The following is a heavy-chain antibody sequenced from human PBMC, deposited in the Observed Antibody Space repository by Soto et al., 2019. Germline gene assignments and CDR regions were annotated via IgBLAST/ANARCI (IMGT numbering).Heavy chain of an antibody. V-gene: IGHV1-18*01. J-gene: IGHJ5*02. CDR1: DYTFTTYG. CDR3: ARYSNTSTGYGNWFDP. Sequence: QVQLVQSGAEVKKPGASVKVSCPASDYTFTTYGITGVRQAPGQGLEGMGWISGYNGNTNYAQKVQGRVTMTTDTSTSTASMELRSLRSDDTAVYYCARYSNTSTGYGNWFDPWGQGTLVTVSS. CDR2: ISGYNGNT. D-gene: IGHD4-4*01.